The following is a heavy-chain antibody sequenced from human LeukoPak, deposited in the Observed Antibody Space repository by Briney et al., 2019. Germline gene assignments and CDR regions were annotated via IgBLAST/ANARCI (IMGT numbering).Heavy chain of an antibody. CDR2: IYNSGRT. D-gene: IGHD6-19*01. V-gene: IGHV4-4*08. CDR3: ASPYSSGWYGWMIAFDI. Sequence: SETLSLTCTASGGSISSYYWTWIRQSPGKGLEWIGYIYNSGRTDYKPSLKSRVTISVDTSKNQFSLKLSSVTAADTAVYYCASPYSSGWYGWMIAFDIWGQGTMVTVSS. CDR1: GGSISSYY. J-gene: IGHJ3*02.